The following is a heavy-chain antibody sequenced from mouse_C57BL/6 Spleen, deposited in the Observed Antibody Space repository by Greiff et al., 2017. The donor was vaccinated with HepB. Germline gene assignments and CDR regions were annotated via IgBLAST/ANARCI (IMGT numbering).Heavy chain of an antibody. Sequence: EVMLVESGGGLVKPGGSLKLSCAASGFTFSDYGMHWVRQAPEKGLEWVAYISSGSSTIYYADTVKGRFTISRDNAKNTLFLQMTSLRSEDTAMYYCARQGLYGYSPFAYWGQGTLVTVSA. CDR2: ISSGSSTI. D-gene: IGHD2-2*01. J-gene: IGHJ3*01. V-gene: IGHV5-17*01. CDR3: ARQGLYGYSPFAY. CDR1: GFTFSDYG.